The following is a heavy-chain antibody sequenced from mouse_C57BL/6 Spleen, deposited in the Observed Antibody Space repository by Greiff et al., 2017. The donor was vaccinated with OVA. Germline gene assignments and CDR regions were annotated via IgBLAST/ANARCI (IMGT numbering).Heavy chain of an antibody. V-gene: IGHV1-22*01. Sequence: EVQLQQSGPELVKPGASVKMSCKASGYTFTDYNMHWVKQSHGKSLEWIGYINPNNGGTRYNQKFKGKATLTVNKSSSTAYMELRSLTSEDSAVYYCARDYYSNYRGAWFAYWGQGTLVTVSA. D-gene: IGHD2-5*01. J-gene: IGHJ3*01. CDR1: GYTFTDYN. CDR3: ARDYYSNYRGAWFAY. CDR2: INPNNGGT.